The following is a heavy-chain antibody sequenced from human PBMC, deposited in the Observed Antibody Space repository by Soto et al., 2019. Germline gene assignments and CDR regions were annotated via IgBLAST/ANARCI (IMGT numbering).Heavy chain of an antibody. CDR1: GGSISSSSYY. CDR2: IYYSGST. V-gene: IGHV4-39*01. J-gene: IGHJ5*02. CDR3: ARHYPYCGSDCYSSWFDP. Sequence: QLQLQESGPGLVKPSETLSLTCTVSGGSISSSSYYWGWIRQPPGKGLEWIGSIYYSGSTYYNPSLKSRLTLSVDTSKNQFSLKLSSVTAADTAVYYCARHYPYCGSDCYSSWFDPWGQGTLVTVSS. D-gene: IGHD2-21*01.